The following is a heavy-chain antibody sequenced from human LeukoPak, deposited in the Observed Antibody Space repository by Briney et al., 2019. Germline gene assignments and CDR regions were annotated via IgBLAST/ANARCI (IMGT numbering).Heavy chain of an antibody. V-gene: IGHV3-53*01. Sequence: PGGSLRLSCAASGFTVSSNYMSWVRQAPGKGLEWVSVIYSGGSTYYADSVKGRFTISRDNSKNTLYLQMNGLRAEDTAVYYCARDVATVYYYYMDVWGKGTTVTVSS. D-gene: IGHD4-17*01. J-gene: IGHJ6*03. CDR3: ARDVATVYYYYMDV. CDR1: GFTVSSNY. CDR2: IYSGGST.